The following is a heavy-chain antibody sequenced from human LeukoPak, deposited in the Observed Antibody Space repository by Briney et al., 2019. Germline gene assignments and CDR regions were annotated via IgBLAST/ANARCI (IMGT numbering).Heavy chain of an antibody. J-gene: IGHJ4*02. V-gene: IGHV4-4*02. D-gene: IGHD5-12*01. CDR3: ARGLVDTGRSRFDY. CDR2: IHHSGST. Sequence: SETLSLTCAVSGESISSSNWWRWVRQPPGKGLEWIGEIHHSGSTNYNPSLKSRVTISLDKPKNQLSLKMTSVTAADTAVYYCARGLVDTGRSRFDYWGQGTLVTVSS. CDR1: GESISSSNW.